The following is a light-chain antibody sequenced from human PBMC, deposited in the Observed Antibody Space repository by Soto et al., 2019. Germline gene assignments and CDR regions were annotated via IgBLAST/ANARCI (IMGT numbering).Light chain of an antibody. CDR3: HQYSNWPFT. V-gene: IGKV3-15*01. J-gene: IGKJ3*01. CDR1: QSVITN. Sequence: EIVMTQSPATLSGSPGERATLSCGASQSVITNLAWYQQKPGKAPSLLIYGASSRATGIPPRFSGSGSGTQLIITITSMKSEDFEVYYCHQYSNWPFTFGQGTKVDIK. CDR2: GAS.